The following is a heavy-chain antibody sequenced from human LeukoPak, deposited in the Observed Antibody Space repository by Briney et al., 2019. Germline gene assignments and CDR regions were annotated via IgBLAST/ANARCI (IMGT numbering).Heavy chain of an antibody. D-gene: IGHD3-10*01. CDR3: ARSPLVRGIIINYFDY. V-gene: IGHV3-48*03. CDR1: GFTFSSYE. CDR2: ISSSSSNI. J-gene: IGHJ4*02. Sequence: GGSLRLSCAASGFTFSSYEMNWVRQAPGKGLEWVSYISSSSSNIFYADSVKGRFTISRDNAKNSLYLQMNSLRAEDTAVYYCARSPLVRGIIINYFDYWGQGTLVTVSS.